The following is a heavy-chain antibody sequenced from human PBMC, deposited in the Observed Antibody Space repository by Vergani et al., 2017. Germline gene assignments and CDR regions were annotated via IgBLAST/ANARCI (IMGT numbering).Heavy chain of an antibody. CDR1: ERSFISNE. D-gene: IGHD3-3*01. CDR2: INPIDSKI. J-gene: IGHJ5*01. V-gene: IGHV5-51*03. Sequence: EVMLVQSGAEVKKPGESLKISCKYSERSFISNEIAWVRQMSGKGLQWMGNINPIDSKIAYSPSFQGQAIMSLDKSITTPYLQWRSLKSSDTATYYCAKTHDFSSLYSSYNWFDPWGQGTQVTVSS. CDR3: AKTHDFSSLYSSYNWFDP.